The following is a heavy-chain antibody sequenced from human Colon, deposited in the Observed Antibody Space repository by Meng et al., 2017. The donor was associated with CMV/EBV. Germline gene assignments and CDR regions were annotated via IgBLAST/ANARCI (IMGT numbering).Heavy chain of an antibody. CDR2: INPNSGGT. D-gene: IGHD2-2*02. V-gene: IGHV1-2*02. Sequence: ASVKVSCKASGYTFTGYYMHWVRQAPGQGLEWMGWINPNSGGTNYAQKFQGRVTMTRDTSISTAYMELSRLRSDDTAEYYCARGYCSSTSCYKGNDYWGQGTLVTVSS. CDR1: GYTFTGYY. CDR3: ARGYCSSTSCYKGNDY. J-gene: IGHJ4*02.